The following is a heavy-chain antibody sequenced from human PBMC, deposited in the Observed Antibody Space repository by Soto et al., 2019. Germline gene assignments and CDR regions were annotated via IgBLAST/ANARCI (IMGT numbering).Heavy chain of an antibody. Sequence: ASVKVSCKVSGYTLTELSMHWVRQAPGKGLEWMGGFDPEDGETIYAQKFRGRVTMTEDTSTDTAYMELSSLRSEDTAVYYCATVGYYDSSGYYTYYFDYWGQGTLVTVSS. D-gene: IGHD3-22*01. CDR2: FDPEDGET. CDR1: GYTLTELS. CDR3: ATVGYYDSSGYYTYYFDY. V-gene: IGHV1-24*01. J-gene: IGHJ4*02.